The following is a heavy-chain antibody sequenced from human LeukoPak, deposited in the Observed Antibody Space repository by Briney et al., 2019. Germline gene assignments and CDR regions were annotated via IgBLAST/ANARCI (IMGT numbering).Heavy chain of an antibody. Sequence: GGSLRLSCAASGFTFNTYAIHWVRQAPGKGLEWVAVISFDGTNKYYADSVKGRFTISRDNSKNTLYLQMNSLRPEDTAIYYCARDATGVVTAIPESPDYWGQGTLVTVSS. V-gene: IGHV3-30*04. CDR3: ARDATGVVTAIPESPDY. CDR1: GFTFNTYA. J-gene: IGHJ4*02. CDR2: ISFDGTNK. D-gene: IGHD2-21*02.